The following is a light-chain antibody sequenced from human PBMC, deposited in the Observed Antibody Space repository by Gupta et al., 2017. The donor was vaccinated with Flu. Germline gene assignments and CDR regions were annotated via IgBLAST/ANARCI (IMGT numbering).Light chain of an antibody. CDR3: HQSSSLPRT. J-gene: IGKJ2*02. Sequence: IVLTQSPSFQSVTPTETVTITCRASQSIGGNVHWYQQKPDQSPKLLIKSASQSFSGVPSRFSGSGSGTDFTLTINRLEDEDAATYYWHQSSSLPRTFGQGTKLEIK. CDR2: SAS. CDR1: QSIGGN. V-gene: IGKV6-21*01.